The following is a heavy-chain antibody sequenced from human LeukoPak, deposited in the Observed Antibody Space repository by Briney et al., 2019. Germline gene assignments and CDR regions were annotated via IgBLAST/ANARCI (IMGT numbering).Heavy chain of an antibody. CDR2: INHSGST. CDR3: AREGYYDSSGYYGYFDY. V-gene: IGHV4-34*01. Sequence: SETLSLTCAVYGGSFSGYYWSWIRQPPGKGLEWIGEINHSGSTNYNPSLKSRVTISVDTSKNQFSLKLSSVTAADTAVYYCAREGYYDSSGYYGYFDYWGQGTPVTVSS. J-gene: IGHJ4*02. CDR1: GGSFSGYY. D-gene: IGHD3-22*01.